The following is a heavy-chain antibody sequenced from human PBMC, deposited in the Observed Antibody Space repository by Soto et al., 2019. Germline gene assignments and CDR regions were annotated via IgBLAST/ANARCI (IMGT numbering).Heavy chain of an antibody. J-gene: IGHJ4*02. V-gene: IGHV1-58*01. CDR1: GFTFTSSA. CDR2: IVVGSGNT. CDR3: AADQQPELFDY. Sequence: QMQLVQSGPEVKKPGTSVKVSCKASGFTFTSSAVQWVRQARGQRLEWIGWIVVGSGNTNYAQKFQERVTITRDMSTSTAYMELSSLRSEDTDVYYCAADQQPELFDYWGQGTLVTVSS. D-gene: IGHD1-7*01.